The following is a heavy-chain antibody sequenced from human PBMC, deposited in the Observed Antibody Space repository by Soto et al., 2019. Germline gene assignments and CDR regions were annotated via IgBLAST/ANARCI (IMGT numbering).Heavy chain of an antibody. CDR2: INHSGST. CDR1: GGSFSGYY. V-gene: IGHV4-34*01. Sequence: QVQLQQWGAGLLKPSETLSLTCAVYGGSFSGYYWSWIRQPPGKGLEWIGEINHSGSTNYNPSLKSRVTISVDTSKNQFSLKLSSVTAADTAVYYCARDLSAYCSSTSCYWGSDYFDYWGQGTLVTVSS. CDR3: ARDLSAYCSSTSCYWGSDYFDY. D-gene: IGHD2-2*01. J-gene: IGHJ4*02.